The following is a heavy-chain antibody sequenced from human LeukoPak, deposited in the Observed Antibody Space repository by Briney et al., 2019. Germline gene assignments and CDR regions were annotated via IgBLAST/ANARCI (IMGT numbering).Heavy chain of an antibody. Sequence: GESLKISCKGSGYSFTSYWIGWVRQMPGKGLEWMGIIYPGDSDTRYSPSFQGQVTISADKSISTAYLQWSSLKASDTAMYYCATQKPYYHDSSGYFDYWGQGTLVTVSS. CDR2: IYPGDSDT. D-gene: IGHD3-22*01. CDR3: ATQKPYYHDSSGYFDY. V-gene: IGHV5-51*01. J-gene: IGHJ4*02. CDR1: GYSFTSYW.